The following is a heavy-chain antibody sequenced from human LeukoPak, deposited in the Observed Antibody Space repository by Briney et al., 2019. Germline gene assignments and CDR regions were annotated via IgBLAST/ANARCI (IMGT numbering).Heavy chain of an antibody. D-gene: IGHD2-2*01. CDR1: GGSFSSYY. J-gene: IGHJ5*02. Sequence: SDTLSLTCTVSGGSFSSYYWSWIRQPAGKGLEWIGRIYTSGSTNYNPSLKSRVTMSVDTSKNQFSLKLSSVTAADTAVYYCARVGGYCSSTSCFGPWGQGTLVTVSS. V-gene: IGHV4-4*07. CDR3: ARVGGYCSSTSCFGP. CDR2: IYTSGST.